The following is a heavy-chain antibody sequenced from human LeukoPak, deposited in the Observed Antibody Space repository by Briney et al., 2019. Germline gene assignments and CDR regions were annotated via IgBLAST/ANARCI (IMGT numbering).Heavy chain of an antibody. J-gene: IGHJ3*02. CDR2: INSDGSST. Sequence: GGSLRLSCAASGFTFSTYWMHWVRQVPGKGLVWVSRINSDGSSTKYADSVKGRFTISRDNAKNSLYLQMNSLRAEDTALYYCARVQRDDAFDIWGQGTMVTVSS. CDR3: ARVQRDDAFDI. V-gene: IGHV3-74*03. CDR1: GFTFSTYW.